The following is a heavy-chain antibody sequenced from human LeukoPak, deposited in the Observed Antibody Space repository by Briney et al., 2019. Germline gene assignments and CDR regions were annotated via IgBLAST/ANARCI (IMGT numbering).Heavy chain of an antibody. Sequence: SQTLSLTCTVSGGSISSGGYYWSWIRQHPGKGLEWIGYIYYSGSTYYNPSLKSRVTISVDTSKNQFSLKLSSVAAADTAVYYCARTSKNYGLGSYYNGNFDYWGQGTLVTVSS. J-gene: IGHJ4*02. CDR1: GGSISSGGYY. D-gene: IGHD3-10*01. CDR3: ARTSKNYGLGSYYNGNFDY. CDR2: IYYSGST. V-gene: IGHV4-31*03.